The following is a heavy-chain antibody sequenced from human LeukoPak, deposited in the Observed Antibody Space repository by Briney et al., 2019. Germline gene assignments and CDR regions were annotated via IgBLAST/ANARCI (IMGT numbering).Heavy chain of an antibody. CDR2: INPSGGST. Sequence: ASVKVSCKASGYTFTSYYMHWVRQAPGQGLEWMGIINPSGGSTSYAQKFQERVTITRDMSTSTAYMELSSLRSEDTAVYYCAAGRSTPAGDVWGKGTTVTVSS. D-gene: IGHD2-2*01. CDR3: AAGRSTPAGDV. J-gene: IGHJ6*04. CDR1: GYTFTSYY. V-gene: IGHV1-46*01.